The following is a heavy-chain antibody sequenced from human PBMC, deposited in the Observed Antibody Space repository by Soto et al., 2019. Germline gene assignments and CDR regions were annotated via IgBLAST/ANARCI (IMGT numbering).Heavy chain of an antibody. CDR2: IYHNGET. J-gene: IGHJ6*02. D-gene: IGHD3-10*01. CDR3: ARDKGGEFLTGSGMDV. V-gene: IGHV4-59*01. CDR1: GDSITAYY. Sequence: QMQLQESGPGLVKPSETLSLICSVSGDSITAYYLSWLRQSPGKELEGIGYIYHNGETNYNPSLKSRVTISADTSKTQFSLRLSSVTAADTGVYYCARDKGGEFLTGSGMDVWCQGTTVSVSS.